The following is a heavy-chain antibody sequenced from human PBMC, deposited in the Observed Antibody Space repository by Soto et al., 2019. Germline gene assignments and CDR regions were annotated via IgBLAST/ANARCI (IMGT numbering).Heavy chain of an antibody. CDR3: AKGLLAIVGTTLPRDAFNI. CDR2: ISHDGSYK. CDR1: GFSFTTYV. J-gene: IGHJ3*02. D-gene: IGHD1-26*01. V-gene: IGHV3-30*18. Sequence: GGSLRLSCAASGFSFTTYVMHWVHQAPGKWLEWVAVISHDGSYKYYGDAVKGRFTISRDTSKNAVYLEMNSLRPEDTAVYYCAKGLLAIVGTTLPRDAFNIWGQGXMVTV.